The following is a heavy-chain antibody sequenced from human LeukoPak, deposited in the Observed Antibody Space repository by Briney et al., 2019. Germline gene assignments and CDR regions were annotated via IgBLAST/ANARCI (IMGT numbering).Heavy chain of an antibody. J-gene: IGHJ4*02. V-gene: IGHV3-23*01. Sequence: GGSLRLSCVGSRFQFSSYAMSWVRQAPGKGLEWVSVISGSGGGTYYADSVKGRFTISRDNSKNTLYLQMNSLRAEDTAVYYCARGLTYDRSGNLFDYWGQGTLVTVSS. CDR3: ARGLTYDRSGNLFDY. CDR1: RFQFSSYA. D-gene: IGHD3-22*01. CDR2: ISGSGGGT.